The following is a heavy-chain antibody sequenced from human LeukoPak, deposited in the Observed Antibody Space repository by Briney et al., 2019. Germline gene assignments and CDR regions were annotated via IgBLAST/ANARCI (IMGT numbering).Heavy chain of an antibody. D-gene: IGHD4-23*01. Sequence: SETLSLTCTVSGGSISSYYWSWIRQPPGKGLEWIGYIYYSGSTNYNPSLKSRVTISVDTSKNQFSLKLSSVTAADTAVYYCARVGGTNYYYGMDVWGQGTTVTVS. V-gene: IGHV4-59*01. CDR3: ARVGGTNYYYGMDV. J-gene: IGHJ6*02. CDR1: GGSISSYY. CDR2: IYYSGST.